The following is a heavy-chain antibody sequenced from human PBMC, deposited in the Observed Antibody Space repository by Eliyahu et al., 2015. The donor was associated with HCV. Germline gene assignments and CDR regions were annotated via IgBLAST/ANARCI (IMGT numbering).Heavy chain of an antibody. Sequence: QVQLQESGPGLVKPSETLSLTCTVSGDSISSYYWSWIRQPPGKGLEWIGYIHYSGSASYNPSLKSRVTISVDTSKNQFSLRLSSVTTADTAVYFCARSVGWVGVFDIWGQGTMVTFSA. CDR1: GDSISSYY. V-gene: IGHV4-59*01. CDR3: ARSVGWVGVFDI. CDR2: IHYSGSA. J-gene: IGHJ3*02. D-gene: IGHD2-8*01.